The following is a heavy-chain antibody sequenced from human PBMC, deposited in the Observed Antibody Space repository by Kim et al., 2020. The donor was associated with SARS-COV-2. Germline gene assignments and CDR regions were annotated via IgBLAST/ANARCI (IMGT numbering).Heavy chain of an antibody. CDR2: ISGSGGST. Sequence: FGGSALGWVAQAPGKGLELVSAISGSGGSTYYADSVKGRFTISRDNSKNTLYLQMNSLRAEDTAVYYCAKDPNLLRYFDWSKGGYWGQGTLAT. CDR1: FGGSA. J-gene: IGHJ4*02. D-gene: IGHD3-9*01. CDR3: AKDPNLLRYFDWSKGGY. V-gene: IGHV3-23*01.